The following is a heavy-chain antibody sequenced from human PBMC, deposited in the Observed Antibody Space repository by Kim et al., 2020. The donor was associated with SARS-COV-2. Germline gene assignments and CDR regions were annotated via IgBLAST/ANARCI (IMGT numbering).Heavy chain of an antibody. J-gene: IGHJ4*02. V-gene: IGHV3-15*01. CDR2: SKSKTDGGTA. CDR3: ATDPVSRPSGEVFYAY. Sequence: GGSLRLSCAASGFTFTNAWMNWVRQAPGKGLEWIGRSKSKTDGGTADYGAPVKGRFSISRDDAKNPLYLEMNSLQPEDTDVYYCATDPVSRPSGEVFYAYWGRRTLVTVSS. D-gene: IGHD3-10*01. CDR1: GFTFTNAW.